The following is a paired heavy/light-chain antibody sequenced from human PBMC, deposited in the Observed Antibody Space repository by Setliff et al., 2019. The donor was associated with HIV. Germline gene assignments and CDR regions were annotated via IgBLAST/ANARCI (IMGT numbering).Heavy chain of an antibody. J-gene: IGHJ4*02. Sequence: QVQLQESGPRLVKPSETLSLTCAVSGYSISSSYFWGWIRQPPEKGLEWIGSINHSGSTYYNPSLKSRVTISVDTSKNHFSLKLTSMTAADAAVYFCARGFVGDGSGTYFRDPWGQGMLVTVSS. CDR1: GYSISSSYF. CDR2: INHSGST. D-gene: IGHD3-10*01. V-gene: IGHV4-38-2*01. CDR3: ARGFVGDGSGTYFRDP.
Light chain of an antibody. V-gene: IGLV3-21*03. Sequence: SFVLTQSPSVSVAPGKTAWITCGGNNIGSKSVHWYQQKPGQAPVVVVYDDSDRPSGIPERFSGSNSGNMATLTISRVEAGDEADYYCQVWDSSWVFGGGTKLTVL. CDR2: DDS. J-gene: IGLJ3*02. CDR3: QVWDSSWV. CDR1: NIGSKS.